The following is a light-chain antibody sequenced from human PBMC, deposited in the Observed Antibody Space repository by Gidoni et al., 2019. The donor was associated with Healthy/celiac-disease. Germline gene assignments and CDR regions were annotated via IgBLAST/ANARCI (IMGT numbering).Light chain of an antibody. V-gene: IGKV2-28*01. CDR2: LGS. CDR3: MQALQTPDT. CDR1: QSLLHSNGYNY. Sequence: DIVMTQSPISLPVTPGEPASISCRSSQSLLHSNGYNYLDWYLQKPGQSPQLLIYLGSNRASGVPDRFSGSGSGTDFTLKISRVEAEDVGVYYCMQALQTPDTFGQGTKLDIK. J-gene: IGKJ2*01.